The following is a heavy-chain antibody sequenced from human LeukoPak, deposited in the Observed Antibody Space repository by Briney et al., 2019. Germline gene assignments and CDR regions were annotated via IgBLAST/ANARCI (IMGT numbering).Heavy chain of an antibody. D-gene: IGHD1-1*01. CDR1: GGXFSGYY. CDR2: ITQSGAT. V-gene: IGHV4-34*01. Sequence: SETLSLTCAVYGGXFSGYYCTWIRQPPGKGLEWIGDITQSGATNYNPSLKSRVSISLGPPKNQFSLRLTSVTAADTAVYYCARFQYGQLALDHWGQGILVNVYS. CDR3: ARFQYGQLALDH. J-gene: IGHJ4*02.